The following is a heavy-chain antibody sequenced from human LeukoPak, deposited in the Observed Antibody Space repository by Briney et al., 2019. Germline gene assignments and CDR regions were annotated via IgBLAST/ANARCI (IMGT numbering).Heavy chain of an antibody. CDR2: ITGNGVST. CDR1: GFTFNTYT. CDR3: AKGLHSSSWYSDS. Sequence: GGSLRLSCAASGFTFNTYTMNWVRLVPGKGLEWVSLITGNGVSTYYADSVKGRFTISRDNSKNTLYLQMNSLRAEDTAVYYCAKGLHSSSWYSDSWGQGTLVTVSS. D-gene: IGHD6-13*01. J-gene: IGHJ4*02. V-gene: IGHV3-23*01.